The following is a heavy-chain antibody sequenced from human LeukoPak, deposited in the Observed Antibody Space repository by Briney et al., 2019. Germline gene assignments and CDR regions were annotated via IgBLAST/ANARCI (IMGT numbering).Heavy chain of an antibody. J-gene: IGHJ4*02. CDR1: GGSISSHY. CDR2: IYYSGST. V-gene: IGHV4-59*11. D-gene: IGHD6-13*01. CDR3: ARGRSAAAGREAIDY. Sequence: SETLSLTCTVSGGSISSHYWSWIRQPPGKGLEWIGYIYYSGSTNYNPSLKSRVTISVDTSKNQFSLKLSSVTAADTAVYYCARGRSAAAGREAIDYWGQGTLVTVSS.